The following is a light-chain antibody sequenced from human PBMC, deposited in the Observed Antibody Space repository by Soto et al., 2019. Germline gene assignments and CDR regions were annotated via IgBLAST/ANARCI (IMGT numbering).Light chain of an antibody. J-gene: IGLJ1*01. CDR3: GSWDSSLSAYV. CDR1: SSNIGGNS. V-gene: IGLV1-51*01. Sequence: QSVLTQPPSVSAAPGQRVTISCSGSSSNIGGNSVSWYQQLPGTAPKLLIYDDDKRPSGIPDRFSGSKSGTSATLGITGFQTGDEADYYWGSWDSSLSAYVLGTGTKV. CDR2: DDD.